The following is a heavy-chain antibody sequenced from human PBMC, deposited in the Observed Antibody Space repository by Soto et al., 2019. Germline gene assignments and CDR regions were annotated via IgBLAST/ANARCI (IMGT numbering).Heavy chain of an antibody. V-gene: IGHV4-30-4*01. Sequence: TLSLTCTVSGASIRITEYYWSLILQSPGKGLEWIGYVYYTGSTYYNPSLMSRLTISVDTSKNQFSLKLTSVTAAETAVYYCVRTAREGAVAPHWFDRWGQGTQVTVSS. D-gene: IGHD2-21*02. CDR2: VYYTGST. CDR1: GASIRITEYY. J-gene: IGHJ5*02. CDR3: VRTAREGAVAPHWFDR.